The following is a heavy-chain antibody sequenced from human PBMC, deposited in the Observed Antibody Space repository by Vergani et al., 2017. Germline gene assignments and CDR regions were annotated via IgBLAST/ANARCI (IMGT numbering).Heavy chain of an antibody. V-gene: IGHV1-2*02. CDR3: ARDSKDQGTYYDILTGYYKYTRFDY. D-gene: IGHD3-9*01. Sequence: QVQLVQSGAEVKKPGASVKVSCKASGYTFTGYYMHWVRQAPGQGLEWMGWINPNSGGTNYAQKFQGRVTMTRDTSISTAYMELSRLRSDDTAVYYCARDSKDQGTYYDILTGYYKYTRFDYWGQGTLVTVSS. J-gene: IGHJ4*02. CDR1: GYTFTGYY. CDR2: INPNSGGT.